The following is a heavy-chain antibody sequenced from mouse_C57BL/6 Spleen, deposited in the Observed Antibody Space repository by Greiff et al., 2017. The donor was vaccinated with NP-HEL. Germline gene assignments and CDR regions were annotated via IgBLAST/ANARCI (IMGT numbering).Heavy chain of an antibody. CDR1: GYAFTNYL. Sequence: QVQLQQSGAELVRPGTSVKVSCKASGYAFTNYLIEWVKQRPGQGLEWIGVINPGSGGTNYNEKFKGKATLTADKSSSTAYMQLSSLTSEDSAVYFCASPYYDYDGFAYWGQGTLVTVSA. CDR2: INPGSGGT. J-gene: IGHJ3*01. CDR3: ASPYYDYDGFAY. V-gene: IGHV1-54*01. D-gene: IGHD2-4*01.